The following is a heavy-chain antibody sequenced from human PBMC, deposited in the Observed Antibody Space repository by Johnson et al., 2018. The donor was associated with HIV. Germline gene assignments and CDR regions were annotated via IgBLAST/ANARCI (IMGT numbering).Heavy chain of an antibody. CDR2: ISYDGPNK. CDR3: ARQTLRAFDI. CDR1: GFTFSSYV. J-gene: IGHJ3*02. Sequence: QVQLVESGGGLIQPGGSLRLSCAASGFTFSSYVMQWVRQAPGKGLEWVAFISYDGPNKYYADSGKGRFTISRDNSKNTLYLQMNSLRAEDTALYYCARQTLRAFDIWGQGTMVTVSS. V-gene: IGHV3-30-3*01.